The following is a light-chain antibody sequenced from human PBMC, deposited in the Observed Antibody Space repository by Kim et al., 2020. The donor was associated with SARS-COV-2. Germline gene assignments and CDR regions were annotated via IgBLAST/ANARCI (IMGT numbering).Light chain of an antibody. CDR1: QSISSW. V-gene: IGKV1-5*03. CDR2: KAS. Sequence: SASVGDRVTITGRASQSISSWLAWYQQKPGKAPKLLIYKASSLESGVPSRFSGSGSGTEFTLTVSSLQPDDFATYYCQLYNSYAYTFGQGTKLEI. J-gene: IGKJ2*01. CDR3: QLYNSYAYT.